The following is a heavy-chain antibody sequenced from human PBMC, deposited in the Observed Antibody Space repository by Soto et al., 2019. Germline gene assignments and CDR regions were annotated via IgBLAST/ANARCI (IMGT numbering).Heavy chain of an antibody. J-gene: IGHJ1*01. D-gene: IGHD2-15*01. V-gene: IGHV1-69*08. CDR2: IIPILGIA. CDR1: GGTFSSYT. Sequence: QVQLVQSGAEVKKPGSSVKVSCKASGGTFSSYTISWVRQAPGQGLEWMGRIIPILGIANYAQKFQGRVTITADKSTSTAYMELSSLRSEDTAVYYCARDFSGYCSGGSCYLGDEYFQHWGQGTLVTVSS. CDR3: ARDFSGYCSGGSCYLGDEYFQH.